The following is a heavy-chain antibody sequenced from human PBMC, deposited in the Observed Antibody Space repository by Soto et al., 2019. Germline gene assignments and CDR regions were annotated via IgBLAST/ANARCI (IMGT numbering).Heavy chain of an antibody. CDR1: GGSMSEYF. V-gene: IGHV4-59*01. CDR2: IYYLGST. CDR3: ARDGYDGFDY. Sequence: PSETLSLTCSVSGGSMSEYFWSWIRQSPGKGLEWIGYIYYLGSTDYNPSLKSRVTISVDTSKRQFSLRLTSVTAADTAVYYCARDGYDGFDYWGPGILVTVSS. J-gene: IGHJ4*02. D-gene: IGHD6-13*01.